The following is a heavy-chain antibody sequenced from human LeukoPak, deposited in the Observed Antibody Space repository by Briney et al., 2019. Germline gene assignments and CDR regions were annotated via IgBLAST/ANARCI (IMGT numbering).Heavy chain of an antibody. CDR2: IHYSGST. D-gene: IGHD3-10*01. Sequence: SETLSLTCTVSGGSIIGYFWSWIRQPPEKRLEWIGYIHYSGSTNYNPSLNSRVTISVDTSKNQFSLRLSSVTAEDTAVYYCARYGITIVRGGKYYFDSWGQGTLVTVSS. CDR1: GGSIIGYF. V-gene: IGHV4-59*08. J-gene: IGHJ4*02. CDR3: ARYGITIVRGGKYYFDS.